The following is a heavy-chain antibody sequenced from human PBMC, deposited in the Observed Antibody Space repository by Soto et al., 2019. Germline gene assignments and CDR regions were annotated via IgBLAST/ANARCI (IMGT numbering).Heavy chain of an antibody. V-gene: IGHV1-2*04. CDR3: ARGTYGSGSYYAYY. D-gene: IGHD3-10*01. Sequence: ASVKVSCKASGYTFTGYYMHWVRQAPGQGLEWMGWINPNSGGTNYAQKFQGWVTMTRDTSISTAYMELSRLRSDDTAVYYCARGTYGSGSYYAYYWGQGTLVTVSS. J-gene: IGHJ4*02. CDR2: INPNSGGT. CDR1: GYTFTGYY.